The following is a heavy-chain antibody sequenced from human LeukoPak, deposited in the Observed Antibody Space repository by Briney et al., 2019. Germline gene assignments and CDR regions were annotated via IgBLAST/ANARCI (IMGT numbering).Heavy chain of an antibody. D-gene: IGHD3-10*01. V-gene: IGHV4-59*11. CDR1: DGPIRSHY. CDR3: GRDALVGFLSYYYIDV. Sequence: SDTLSLTCTVSDGPIRSHYWTWIRQSPIKGLEWIEDISNSGSTKYNPSLRSRVTISIDTSRSQFSLRLSSVTAADTAVYYCGRDALVGFLSYYYIDVWGKGITVTVSS. J-gene: IGHJ6*03. CDR2: ISNSGST.